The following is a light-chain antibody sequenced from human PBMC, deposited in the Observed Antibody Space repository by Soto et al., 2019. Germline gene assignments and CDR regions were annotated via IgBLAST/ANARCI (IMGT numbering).Light chain of an antibody. CDR1: SSEGGGYSY. CDR2: DVS. Sequence: QSVLTQPASVSGSPGQSVTISCPGNSSEGGGYSYVSWYQHCPGKAPKLLIFDVSYRPSGVSNRFSGSKSGNTASLTISGLQVEDEADYYCSSYTSSSSNVFGTGTKVTVL. CDR3: SSYTSSSSNV. V-gene: IGLV2-14*03. J-gene: IGLJ1*01.